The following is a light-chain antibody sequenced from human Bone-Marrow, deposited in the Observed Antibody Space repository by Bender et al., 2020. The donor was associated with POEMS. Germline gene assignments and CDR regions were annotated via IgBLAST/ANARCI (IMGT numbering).Light chain of an antibody. CDR3: AAWDDSLSVHVV. CDR1: SSNIGSNT. V-gene: IGLV1-44*01. J-gene: IGLJ2*01. CDR2: ANN. Sequence: ISCSGSSSNIGSNTVSWYRQLPGAAPKLLIYANNQRASGVPDRFSGSKSGTSAFLDISGLQSEDEADYCCAAWDDSLSVHVVFGGGTKLTVL.